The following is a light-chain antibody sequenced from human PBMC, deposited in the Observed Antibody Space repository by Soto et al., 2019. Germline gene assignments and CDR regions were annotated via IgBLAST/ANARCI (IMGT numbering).Light chain of an antibody. CDR1: QSVSSSY. J-gene: IGKJ1*01. CDR3: QQYGSSPWT. Sequence: EIVLTQSPGTLSLSPGKRATLSSRASQSVSSSYLAWYQQKPGQAPRLLIYGASSRATGIPDRFSGSGSGTDFTLTISRLEPEDFAVYYCQQYGSSPWTFGQGTKVDIK. V-gene: IGKV3-20*01. CDR2: GAS.